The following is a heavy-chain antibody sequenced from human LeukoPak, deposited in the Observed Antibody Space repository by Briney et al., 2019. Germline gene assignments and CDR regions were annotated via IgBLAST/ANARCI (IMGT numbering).Heavy chain of an antibody. V-gene: IGHV3-48*04. Sequence: GGSLRLSCAASGFTFSSYSMNWVRQAPGKGLEWVSYISSGSSTIYYADSVKGRFTISRDNAKNSLYLQMNSLRAEDTAVYYCARGRLGGRSGTDYWGQGTLVTVSS. CDR3: ARGRLGGRSGTDY. D-gene: IGHD2-15*01. J-gene: IGHJ4*02. CDR2: ISSGSSTI. CDR1: GFTFSSYS.